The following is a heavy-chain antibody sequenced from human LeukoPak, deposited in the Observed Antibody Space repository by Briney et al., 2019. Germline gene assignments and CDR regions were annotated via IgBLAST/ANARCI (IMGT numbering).Heavy chain of an antibody. CDR1: GFTFSSYG. D-gene: IGHD3-10*01. CDR3: ARGAYGPFDY. J-gene: IGHJ4*02. CDR2: ISYDGSNK. V-gene: IGHV3-30*03. Sequence: GGSLRLSCAASGFTFSSYGMHWVRQAPGKGLEWVAVISYDGSNKYYADSVKGRFTISRDNSKNTLYLQMNSLRAEDTAVYYCARGAYGPFDYWGQGTLVTVSS.